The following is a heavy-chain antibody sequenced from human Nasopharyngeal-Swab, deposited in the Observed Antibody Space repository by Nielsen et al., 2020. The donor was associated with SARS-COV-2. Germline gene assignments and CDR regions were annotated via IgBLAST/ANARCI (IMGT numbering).Heavy chain of an antibody. CDR2: IDVGGIST. CDR1: GFTINTYW. Sequence: GESLKISCAASGFTINTYWMFWVRQAPGKGLVWVSHIDVGGISTNYADSVQGRFTISRDNAKNTLSLQMNSLRDEDSAIYYCTRGGFSHSMDVWGQGTTVTASS. D-gene: IGHD3-10*01. J-gene: IGHJ6*02. V-gene: IGHV3-74*01. CDR3: TRGGFSHSMDV.